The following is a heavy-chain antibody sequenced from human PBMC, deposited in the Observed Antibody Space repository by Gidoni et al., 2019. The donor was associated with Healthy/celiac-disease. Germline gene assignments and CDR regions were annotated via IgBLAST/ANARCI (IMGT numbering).Heavy chain of an antibody. J-gene: IGHJ3*02. Sequence: EVQLVESGGGLVTPGGSLRLSCAASGFTFSSYSMNWVRQAPGMGLGWVASIISSSSYIYYADSVKGRFTISRDNAKKSLYLQMNSLRAEDTAVYSCAREVCSGGVCYSDAFDMWGQGTMVTVSS. CDR3: AREVCSGGVCYSDAFDM. D-gene: IGHD2-8*02. CDR2: IISSSSYI. CDR1: GFTFSSYS. V-gene: IGHV3-21*01.